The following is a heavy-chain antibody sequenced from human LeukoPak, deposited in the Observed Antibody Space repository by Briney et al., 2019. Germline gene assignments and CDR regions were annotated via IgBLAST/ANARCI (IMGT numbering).Heavy chain of an antibody. CDR2: INTDGTTI. Sequence: GGSLRLSCATSGFTFNNYWVHWVRQAPGKGLVWVSDINTDGTTIHYADSVRGRFTISRDSAKSTVFLQMNSLRVEDTAFYYCARGPPGYRVGDYWGPGTLVTVSS. CDR3: ARGPPGYRVGDY. D-gene: IGHD2-2*03. CDR1: GFTFNNYW. V-gene: IGHV3-74*01. J-gene: IGHJ4*02.